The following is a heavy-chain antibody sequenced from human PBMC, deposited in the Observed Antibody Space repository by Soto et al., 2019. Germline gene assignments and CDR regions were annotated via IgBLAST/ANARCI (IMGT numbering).Heavy chain of an antibody. V-gene: IGHV1-18*01. CDR3: ARDRGDGSGSYRAQWFDP. CDR2: ISAYNGNT. Sequence: ASVKVSCKASGYTFTNYCISWVRQAPGQGLEWMGWISAYNGNTNFAQKLQGRVTMTTDTSTSTAYMELRSLRSDDTAVYYCARDRGDGSGSYRAQWFDPWGQGTLVTVSS. CDR1: GYTFTNYC. J-gene: IGHJ5*02. D-gene: IGHD3-10*01.